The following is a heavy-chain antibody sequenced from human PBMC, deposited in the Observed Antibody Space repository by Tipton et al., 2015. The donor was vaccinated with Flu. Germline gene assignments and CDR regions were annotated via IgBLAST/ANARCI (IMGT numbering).Heavy chain of an antibody. CDR3: VRVKTFDFIPNYFDP. V-gene: IGHV4-39*07. D-gene: IGHD3-9*01. CDR1: DGSVNSSSFQ. Sequence: TLSLTCTVSDGSVNSSSFQWGWIRQPPGRGLEWIGSISYTGSTSYNPSLKSRVFISVDTSKNKFSLRLTSVTAADAAVYYCVRVKTFDFIPNYFDPWGPGTLVIVSS. J-gene: IGHJ5*02. CDR2: ISYTGST.